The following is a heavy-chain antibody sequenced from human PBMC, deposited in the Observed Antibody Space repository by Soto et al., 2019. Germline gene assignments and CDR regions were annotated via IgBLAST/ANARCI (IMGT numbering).Heavy chain of an antibody. V-gene: IGHV3-7*05. J-gene: IGHJ6*02. Sequence: EAQLVESGGGSVQPGGSLRLSCTASGFTCSNYWMSWVRQAPGKGLEWVANINQEGSEKDYVDSVKGRFTISRDYAKNSLFLQMNSLRAEDTAVYYCARGGQHFRNPLWDNYYYGMDVWGQGTTVTVSS. CDR1: GFTCSNYW. CDR2: INQEGSEK. CDR3: ARGGQHFRNPLWDNYYYGMDV. D-gene: IGHD3-16*01.